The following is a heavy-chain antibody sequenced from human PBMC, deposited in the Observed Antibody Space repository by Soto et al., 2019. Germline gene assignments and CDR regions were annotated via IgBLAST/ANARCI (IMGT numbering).Heavy chain of an antibody. CDR1: GGTFSSYA. D-gene: IGHD3-22*01. CDR3: ARSRVTYYDDRSAFDI. J-gene: IGHJ3*02. CDR2: IIPIFGTA. V-gene: IGHV1-69*01. Sequence: QVQLVQSGAEVKKPGSSVKVSCKASGGTFSSYAISWVRQAPGQGLEWMGGIIPIFGTANYAQKFQGRVTITADESTSTAYMELSSLRSGDTAVYYCARSRVTYYDDRSAFDIWGQGTMVTVSS.